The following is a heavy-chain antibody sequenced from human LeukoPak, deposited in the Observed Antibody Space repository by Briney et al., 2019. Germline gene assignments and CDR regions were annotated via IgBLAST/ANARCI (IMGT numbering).Heavy chain of an antibody. CDR1: GGSINSYY. CDR3: AHIDYYNYALVY. CDR2: IYYSGST. D-gene: IGHD3-10*01. Sequence: SETLSLTCGVSGGSINSYYWTWVRQPPGKGLEWIGYIYYSGSTNYSPSLKSRVSISIDTSKNQFSLNLRSVTAADTAVFYCAHIDYYNYALVYWGQGTLVTVSS. J-gene: IGHJ4*02. V-gene: IGHV4-59*13.